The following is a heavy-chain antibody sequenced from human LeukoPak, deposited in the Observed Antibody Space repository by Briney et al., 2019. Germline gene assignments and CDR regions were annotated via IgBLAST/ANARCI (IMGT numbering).Heavy chain of an antibody. V-gene: IGHV1-2*02. Sequence: ASVKVSCKASGGTFSSYAISWVRQAPGQGLEWMGWINPNSGGTNYAQKFQGRVTMTRDTSISTAYMELSRLRSDDTAVYYCARAQGHMDVWGKGTTVTVSS. CDR2: INPNSGGT. CDR1: GGTFSSYA. CDR3: ARAQGHMDV. J-gene: IGHJ6*03.